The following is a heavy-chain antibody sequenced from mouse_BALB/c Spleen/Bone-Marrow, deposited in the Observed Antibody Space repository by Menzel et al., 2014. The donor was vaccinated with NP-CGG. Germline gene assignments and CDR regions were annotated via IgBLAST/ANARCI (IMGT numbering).Heavy chain of an antibody. V-gene: IGHV5-9-2*01. CDR2: ISGGGSYT. J-gene: IGHJ3*01. CDR3: ARHAYYDQTEISFVY. D-gene: IGHD2-4*01. CDR1: GFSFNSYG. Sequence: EVKLVESGGGLVKSGGSLKLSCAASGFSFNSYGMSWVRQTPEKRLEWVATISGGGSYTFYPDSVKGRFTISIDNAKNNLYLQLSSLRSEDTALYYCARHAYYDQTEISFVYWGQGTLVTVSA.